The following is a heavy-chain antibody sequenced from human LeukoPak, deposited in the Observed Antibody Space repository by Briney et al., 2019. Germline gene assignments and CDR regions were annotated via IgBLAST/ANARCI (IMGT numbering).Heavy chain of an antibody. Sequence: GGSLKLSCAASGFTFSGSAMHWVRRASGKGLEWVGRIRSKANSYATAYAASVKGRFTISRDDSKNTAYLQMNSLKTEDTAVYYCIKGQTDYWGQGTLVTVSS. CDR3: IKGQTDY. CDR2: IRSKANSYAT. CDR1: GFTFSGSA. J-gene: IGHJ4*02. V-gene: IGHV3-73*01.